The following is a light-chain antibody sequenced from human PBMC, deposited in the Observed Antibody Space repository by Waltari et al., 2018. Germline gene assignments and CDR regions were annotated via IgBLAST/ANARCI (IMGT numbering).Light chain of an antibody. CDR1: QSVSRH. J-gene: IGKJ2*01. Sequence: EIVLTQSPATLSLSPGERATLSCRASQSVSRHLAWYQQKPGQAPRLLIYEVSKRATGIPGRLRGSGSGTDFTLTISSLEPEDFAVYFCQQCSNWPPEYTFGQGTKLEIK. V-gene: IGKV3-11*01. CDR2: EVS. CDR3: QQCSNWPPEYT.